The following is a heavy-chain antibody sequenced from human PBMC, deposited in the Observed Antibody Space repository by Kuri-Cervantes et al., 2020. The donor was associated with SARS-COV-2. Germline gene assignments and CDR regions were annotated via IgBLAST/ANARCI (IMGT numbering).Heavy chain of an antibody. CDR2: IYYSGST. J-gene: IGHJ4*02. CDR3: ARHRGSEGFFDY. CDR1: GGSISSSSHY. V-gene: IGHV4-39*01. Sequence: SETLSLTCTVSGGSISSSSHYWGWIRQPPGKGLEWIGSIYYSGSTYYNPSLKSRVTISVDTSKNQFSLKLSSVTAADTAVYYCARHRGSEGFFDYWGQGTLVTVSS. D-gene: IGHD3-10*01.